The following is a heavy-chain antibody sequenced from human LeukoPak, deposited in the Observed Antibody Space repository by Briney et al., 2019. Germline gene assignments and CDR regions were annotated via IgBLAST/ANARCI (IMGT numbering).Heavy chain of an antibody. CDR3: ARDYPGSPADY. Sequence: GASVKVSCKASGYTFTSYDINWVRQATGQGLEWMGWMNPNSGNTGYAQKFQGRVTITRNTSISTAYIEPSSLRSEDTAVYYCARDYPGSPADYWGQGTLVTVSS. V-gene: IGHV1-8*03. D-gene: IGHD2-15*01. CDR1: GYTFTSYD. J-gene: IGHJ4*02. CDR2: MNPNSGNT.